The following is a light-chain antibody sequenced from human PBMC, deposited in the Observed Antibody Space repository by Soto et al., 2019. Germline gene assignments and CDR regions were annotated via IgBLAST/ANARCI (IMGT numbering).Light chain of an antibody. CDR3: QQYSTPWT. V-gene: IGKV1-5*03. Sequence: DIQMTQSPSTLSASVGASATISGRASQSIDSWLAWYQQQPGTPPHLLIYTASNLQSGVPSRFSGSGSGTDFTPTISRLQPDDFATYFRQQYSTPWTFGQGTKVDIK. CDR1: QSIDSW. CDR2: TAS. J-gene: IGKJ1*01.